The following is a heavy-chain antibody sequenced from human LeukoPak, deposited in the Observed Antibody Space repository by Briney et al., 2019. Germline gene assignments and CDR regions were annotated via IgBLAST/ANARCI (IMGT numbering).Heavy chain of an antibody. J-gene: IGHJ5*02. D-gene: IGHD2-2*01. CDR3: AIGGYCSSTSCYEGFNP. CDR2: IYHSGST. CDR1: GYSISSGYY. Sequence: SETLSLTCAVSGYSISSGYYWGWIRQPPGKGLEWIGSIYHSGSTYYNPSLKSRVTISVDTSKNQFSLKLSSVTAADTAVYYCAIGGYCSSTSCYEGFNPWGQGTLVTVSS. V-gene: IGHV4-38-2*01.